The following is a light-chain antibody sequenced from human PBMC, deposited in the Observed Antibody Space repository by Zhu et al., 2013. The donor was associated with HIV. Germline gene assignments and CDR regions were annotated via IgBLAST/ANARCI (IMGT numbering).Light chain of an antibody. CDR3: QQRNDWPLT. CDR2: GAS. J-gene: IGKJ4*01. Sequence: IVLTQSPGTLSLSPGDRVTLSCRASQRVSSTYVAWYQQKPGQAPRLLIYGASTRATSIPARFSGSGSGTDFTLTISRLEPEDFAVYYCQQRNDWPLTFGGGTKVEIK. CDR1: QRVSSTY. V-gene: IGKV3D-20*02.